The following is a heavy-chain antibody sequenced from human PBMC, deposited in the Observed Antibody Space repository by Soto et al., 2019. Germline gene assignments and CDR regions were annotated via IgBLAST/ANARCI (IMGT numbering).Heavy chain of an antibody. CDR3: ARGLKGYYGVDV. V-gene: IGHV3-74*01. Sequence: EVQLVESGGGLVQPGGSLRLSCAASGFTFSSYWMHWVRQAPGKGLVWVSRINSDGSSTSYADSVKGRFTISRDNAKHTLYLQMNSLRAEDTAVYYCARGLKGYYGVDVWGQGTTVTVSS. J-gene: IGHJ6*02. CDR1: GFTFSSYW. D-gene: IGHD3-16*01. CDR2: INSDGSST.